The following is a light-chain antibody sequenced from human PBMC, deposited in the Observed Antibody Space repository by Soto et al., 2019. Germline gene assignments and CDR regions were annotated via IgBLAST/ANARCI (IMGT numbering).Light chain of an antibody. CDR3: QEYKSYSWT. V-gene: IGKV1-5*01. CDR2: DAS. J-gene: IGKJ1*01. Sequence: DIQMTQSPSSLSASVGDRVTITCRASQSISSYLNWYQQKPGKAPKLLIYDASSLESGVPSRVSGSGSGTEFTLTIDSLQPDDFATYYCQEYKSYSWTFGQGTKVDIK. CDR1: QSISSY.